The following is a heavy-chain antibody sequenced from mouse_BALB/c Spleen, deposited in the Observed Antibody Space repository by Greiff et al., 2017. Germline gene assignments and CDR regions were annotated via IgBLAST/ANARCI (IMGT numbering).Heavy chain of an antibody. CDR1: GYTFTSYY. CDR2: INPSNGGT. J-gene: IGHJ1*01. V-gene: IGHV1S81*02. Sequence: QVHVKQSGAELVKPGASVKLSCKASGYTFTSYYMYWVKQRPGQGLEWIGEINPSNGGTNFNEKFKSKATLTVDKSSSTAYMQLSSLTSEDSAVYYCTRGKPRYFDVWGAGTTVTVSS. CDR3: TRGKPRYFDV.